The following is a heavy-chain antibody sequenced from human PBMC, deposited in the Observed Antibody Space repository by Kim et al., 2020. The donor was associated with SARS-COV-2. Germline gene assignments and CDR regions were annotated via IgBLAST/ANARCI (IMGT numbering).Heavy chain of an antibody. CDR3: AKELGVRGVIGTGY. V-gene: IGHV3-30*02. D-gene: IGHD3-10*01. J-gene: IGHJ4*02. Sequence: ADCVKGRFTISRDNSKSTLYLQVNSRGAEDTAVYYCAKELGVRGVIGTGYWGKGTLVTVSS.